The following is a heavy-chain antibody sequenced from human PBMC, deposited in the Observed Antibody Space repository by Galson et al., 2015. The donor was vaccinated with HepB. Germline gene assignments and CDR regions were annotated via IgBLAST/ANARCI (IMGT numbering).Heavy chain of an antibody. CDR2: ISGSGGST. Sequence: SLRLSCAASGFTFSSYAMSWVRQAPGKGLEWVSAISGSGGSTYYADSVKGRFTISRDNSKNTLYLQMNSLRAEDTAVYYCAKAGYYYYDSSGYSLSSRDYYGMDVWGQGTTVTVSS. V-gene: IGHV3-23*01. CDR1: GFTFSSYA. J-gene: IGHJ6*02. CDR3: AKAGYYYYDSSGYSLSSRDYYGMDV. D-gene: IGHD3-22*01.